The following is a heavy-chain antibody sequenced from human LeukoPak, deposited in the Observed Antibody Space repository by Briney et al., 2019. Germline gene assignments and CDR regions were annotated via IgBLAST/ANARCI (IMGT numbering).Heavy chain of an antibody. CDR1: GFTFSSYW. CDR3: ARGSQSGSFREYYFDY. D-gene: IGHD1-26*01. CDR2: IKQDGSEK. V-gene: IGHV3-7*03. Sequence: GGSLRLSCAASGFTFSSYWMSWVRQAPGKGLEWVANIKQDGSEKYYVDSVKGRFTISRDNAKNSLYLQMNSLRAEDTAVYYCARGSQSGSFREYYFDYWGQGTLVTVSS. J-gene: IGHJ4*02.